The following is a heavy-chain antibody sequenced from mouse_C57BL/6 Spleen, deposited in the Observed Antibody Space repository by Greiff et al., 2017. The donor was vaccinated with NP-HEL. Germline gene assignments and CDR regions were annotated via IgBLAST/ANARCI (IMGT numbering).Heavy chain of an antibody. Sequence: EVQGVESGGDLVKPGGSLKLSCAASGFTFSSYGMSWVRQTPDKRLEWVATISSGGSYTYYPDSVKGRFTISRDNAKNTLYLQMSSLKSEDTAMYYCARLTSNYVFDYWGQGTTLTVSS. J-gene: IGHJ2*01. CDR3: ARLTSNYVFDY. D-gene: IGHD2-5*01. CDR2: ISSGGSYT. V-gene: IGHV5-6*01. CDR1: GFTFSSYG.